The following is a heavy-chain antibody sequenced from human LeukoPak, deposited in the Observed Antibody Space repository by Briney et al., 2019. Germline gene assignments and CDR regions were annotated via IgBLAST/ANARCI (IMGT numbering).Heavy chain of an antibody. CDR1: GLTFTIFG. Sequence: VASVKVSSTVSGLTFTIFGISWVRQAPGQGIEWMGWISVYNGNTNYPQRQQGRLTMTTDTSTSTAYMELRSLRSDDTAVYYCAREALRHFDYWGQGPLVSVSS. CDR2: ISVYNGNT. CDR3: AREALRHFDY. D-gene: IGHD4-17*01. V-gene: IGHV1-18*01. J-gene: IGHJ4*02.